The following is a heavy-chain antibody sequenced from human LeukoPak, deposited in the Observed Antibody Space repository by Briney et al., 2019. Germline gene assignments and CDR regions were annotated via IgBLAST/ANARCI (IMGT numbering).Heavy chain of an antibody. CDR2: IYYSGST. CDR1: GGSISSGGYY. D-gene: IGHD6-13*01. Sequence: SETLSLTCTVSGGSISSGGYYWSWIRQHPGKGLEWIGYIYYSGSTYYNPSPKSRVTISVDTSKNHFSLKVNSVTAADTAVYCCARALQAQQIRQFDYWGQGTLVTVSS. J-gene: IGHJ4*02. CDR3: ARALQAQQIRQFDY. V-gene: IGHV4-31*03.